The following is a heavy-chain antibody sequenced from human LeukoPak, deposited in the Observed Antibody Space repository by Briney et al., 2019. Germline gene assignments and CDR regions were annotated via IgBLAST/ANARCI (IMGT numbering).Heavy chain of an antibody. D-gene: IGHD3-22*01. CDR3: ARSITMMVVVGPDYYYGMDV. J-gene: IGHJ6*02. V-gene: IGHV1-3*01. CDR2: INAGNGKT. CDR1: RYTFISHA. Sequence: ASVKVSCKASRYTFISHAMHWVRQAPGQRLEWMGWINAGNGKTKYSQKFQGRVTLTRDKSASTAYMELNSLRSEDTAVYYCARSITMMVVVGPDYYYGMDVWGQGTTVTVSS.